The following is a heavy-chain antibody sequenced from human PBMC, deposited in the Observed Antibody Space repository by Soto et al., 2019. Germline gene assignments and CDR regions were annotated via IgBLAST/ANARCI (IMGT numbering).Heavy chain of an antibody. D-gene: IGHD3-3*01. CDR1: GGSISSSDYY. CDR3: ARVYYDFWSGPHYFDY. Sequence: SETLSLTCTVSGGSISSSDYYWAWIRQPPGKGLEWIGYIYYSGSTNYNPSLKSRVTISVDTSKNQFSLKLSSVTAADTAVYYCARVYYDFWSGPHYFDYWGQGTLVTVSS. CDR2: IYYSGST. V-gene: IGHV4-39*07. J-gene: IGHJ4*02.